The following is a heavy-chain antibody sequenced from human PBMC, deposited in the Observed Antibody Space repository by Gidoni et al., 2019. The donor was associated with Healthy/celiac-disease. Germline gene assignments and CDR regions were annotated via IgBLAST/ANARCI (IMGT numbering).Heavy chain of an antibody. D-gene: IGHD6-19*01. CDR2: IYYSGST. CDR1: GGSISSSSYY. CDR3: ARSSGWYAAVDY. J-gene: IGHJ4*02. V-gene: IGHV4-39*01. Sequence: QLQLQESGPGLVKPSETLSLTCTVSGGSISSSSYYWGWIRQPPGKGLEWIGSIYYSGSTYYKPSLKSRVTISVDTSKNQFSLKLSSVTAADTAVYYCARSSGWYAAVDYWGQGTLVTVSS.